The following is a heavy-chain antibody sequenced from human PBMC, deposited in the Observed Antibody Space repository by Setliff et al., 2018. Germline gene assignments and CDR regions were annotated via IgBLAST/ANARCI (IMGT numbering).Heavy chain of an antibody. CDR1: GGSISSYY. D-gene: IGHD6-13*01. V-gene: IGHV4-4*08. J-gene: IGHJ5*02. CDR2: IYTSGST. CDR3: ARDTPHDPVSSNWYRNWFDP. Sequence: SETLSLTCTVSGGSISSYYWSWIRQPPWKGLEWIGYIYTSGSTNYNPSLKSRVTISLDMSKNQFSLKLSSVTAADTAVYYCARDTPHDPVSSNWYRNWFDPWGQGILVTVSS.